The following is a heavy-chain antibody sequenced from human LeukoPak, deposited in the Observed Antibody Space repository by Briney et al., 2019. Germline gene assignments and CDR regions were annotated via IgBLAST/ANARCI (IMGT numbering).Heavy chain of an antibody. CDR2: IKSKTDGETT. J-gene: IGHJ4*02. V-gene: IGHV3-15*01. D-gene: IGHD3-10*01. CDR3: TTDLGTYYHGSQRLIPIDY. Sequence: SWVRQAPGKGLEWIGRIKSKTDGETTNYAEPMRGRFTISRDDSKSAVYLQMNSLKIEDTAVYYCTTDLGTYYHGSQRLIPIDYWGQGTLVTVSS.